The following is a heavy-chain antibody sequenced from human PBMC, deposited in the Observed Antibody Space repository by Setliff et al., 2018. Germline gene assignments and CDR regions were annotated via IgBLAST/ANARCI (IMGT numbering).Heavy chain of an antibody. CDR2: INHSGST. Sequence: SETLSLTCAVYGGSFSGYYWSWIRQPPGKGLEWIGEINHSGSTNYNPSLKSRVTISADTSKNQFSLKLSSVTAADTAVYYCARIDIVLMVYADWGQGTMVTVSS. J-gene: IGHJ3*01. CDR1: GGSFSGYY. CDR3: ARIDIVLMVYAD. V-gene: IGHV4-34*01. D-gene: IGHD2-8*01.